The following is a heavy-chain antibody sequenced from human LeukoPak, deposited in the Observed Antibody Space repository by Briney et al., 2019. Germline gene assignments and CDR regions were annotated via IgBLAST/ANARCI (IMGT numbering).Heavy chain of an antibody. CDR1: GYTFTSYY. CDR3: ASLDGSLGFDY. J-gene: IGHJ4*02. CDR2: IKPSGGST. D-gene: IGHD5-24*01. Sequence: ASVKVSCKASGYTFTSYYMHWVRQAPGQGLEWMGIIKPSGGSTSYAQKFQGRVTMTRDMSTSTVYMELSSLRSEDTAVYYCASLDGSLGFDYWGEGTLVTVSS. V-gene: IGHV1-46*01.